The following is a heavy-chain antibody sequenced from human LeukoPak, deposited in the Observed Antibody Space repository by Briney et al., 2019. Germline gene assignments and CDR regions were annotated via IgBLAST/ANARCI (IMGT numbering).Heavy chain of an antibody. D-gene: IGHD3-22*01. CDR3: ARVSDSSGYPDY. CDR1: GGSISSYY. V-gene: IGHV4-59*06. CDR2: IYYSGST. J-gene: IGHJ4*02. Sequence: SETLSLTCTVSGGSISSYYWSWIRQHPGKGLEWIGYIYYSGSTYYNPSLKSRVTISVDTSKNQFSLKLSSVTAADTAVYYCARVSDSSGYPDYWGQGTLVTVSS.